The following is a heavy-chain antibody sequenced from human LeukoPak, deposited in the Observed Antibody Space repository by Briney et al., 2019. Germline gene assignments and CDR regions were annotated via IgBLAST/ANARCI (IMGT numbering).Heavy chain of an antibody. CDR1: GGSIRGSSYY. CDR2: IYYSGST. Sequence: PSETLSLTCTVSGGSIRGSSYYWGWIRQPPGKGLEWIGSIYYSGSTYYNPSLKSRVTISVDTSKNQFSLKLSSVTAADTAVYYCAAITMVRGQVSYWGQGTLVTVSS. CDR3: AAITMVRGQVSY. D-gene: IGHD3-10*01. J-gene: IGHJ4*02. V-gene: IGHV4-39*01.